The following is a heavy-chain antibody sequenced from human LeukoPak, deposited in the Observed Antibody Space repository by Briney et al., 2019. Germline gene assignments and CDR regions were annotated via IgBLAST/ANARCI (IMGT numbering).Heavy chain of an antibody. CDR1: GFTFSSYG. Sequence: GGSLRLSCAASGFTFSSYGMHWVRQAPGRGLEWVAVISYDGSNKYYADSVKGRFTIFRDNSENTLYLQMNSLRAEDTAVYYCANHPYGDYGSYWGQGTLVTVSS. CDR3: ANHPYGDYGSY. V-gene: IGHV3-30*18. J-gene: IGHJ4*02. CDR2: ISYDGSNK. D-gene: IGHD4-17*01.